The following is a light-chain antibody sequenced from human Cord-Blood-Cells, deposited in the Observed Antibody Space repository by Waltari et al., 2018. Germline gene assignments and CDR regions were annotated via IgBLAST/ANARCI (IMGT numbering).Light chain of an antibody. Sequence: QSALTQPASVSGSPGQSITISCTGTSSDVGGYNYVSWYQQHPGKAPKLMIYDVSNRPSGVCTRFSGSKSGNTASLTISGLHAEDEADYYGSSYTSSSTLVFGGGTKLTVL. CDR1: SSDVGGYNY. CDR2: DVS. V-gene: IGLV2-14*01. J-gene: IGLJ3*02. CDR3: SSYTSSSTLV.